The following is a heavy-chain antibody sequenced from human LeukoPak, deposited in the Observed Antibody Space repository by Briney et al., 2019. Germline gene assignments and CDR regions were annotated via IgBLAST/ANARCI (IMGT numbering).Heavy chain of an antibody. V-gene: IGHV3-30*18. CDR2: ISYDGNNK. CDR3: AKEAGSHYDYYKFYGMDV. CDR1: GFTFNNFA. J-gene: IGHJ6*02. Sequence: GGFLRLSCSASGFTFNNFALHWVRQAPGKGLEWVAVISYDGNNKYYADSVKGRFTISRDYSKKTLFLQMNSLRAEDTAVYYCAKEAGSHYDYYKFYGMDVWGQGTAVTVSS. D-gene: IGHD1-26*01.